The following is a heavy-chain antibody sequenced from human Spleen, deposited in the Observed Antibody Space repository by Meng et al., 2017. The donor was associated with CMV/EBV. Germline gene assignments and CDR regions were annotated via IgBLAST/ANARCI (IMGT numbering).Heavy chain of an antibody. CDR2: INPSGGST. V-gene: IGHV1-46*01. D-gene: IGHD2-2*02. CDR3: ARDARDSVVVPATIYYAIDV. J-gene: IGHJ6*02. Sequence: ASVKVSCKASGYTFTSYSIYWVRQAPGQGLEWMGIINPSGGSTSYAQKFQGRVTMTRDTSTSTVYMELSSLRSEDTAVYYCARDARDSVVVPATIYYAIDVWGRGTTVTVS. CDR1: GYTFTSYS.